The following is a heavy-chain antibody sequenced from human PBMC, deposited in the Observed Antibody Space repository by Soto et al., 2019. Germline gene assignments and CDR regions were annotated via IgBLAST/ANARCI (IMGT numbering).Heavy chain of an antibody. D-gene: IGHD6-13*01. CDR3: ARHGLVRSEGPFDY. J-gene: IGHJ4*02. CDR2: IYYSGST. V-gene: IGHV4-39*01. Sequence: QLQLQESGPGLVKPSETLSLTCTVSGGSISSSSYYWGWIRQPPGKGLEWIGSIYYSGSTYYNPSLKSRVTISVDTSKNQFSLKLSSVTAADTAVYYCARHGLVRSEGPFDYWGQGTLVTVSS. CDR1: GGSISSSSYY.